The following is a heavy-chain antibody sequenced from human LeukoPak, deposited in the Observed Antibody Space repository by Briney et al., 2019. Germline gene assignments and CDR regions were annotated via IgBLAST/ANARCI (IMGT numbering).Heavy chain of an antibody. J-gene: IGHJ4*02. Sequence: GGSLRLSCEASGFSVSSNYMTWVRQAPGKGLEWVSVIYSGGSTYYADSVKGRFIISRDNSKNTVHLQMNSLKIEDTAMYHCAKDMAGAADYWGQGALVTVSS. D-gene: IGHD6-13*01. CDR3: AKDMAGAADY. CDR2: IYSGGST. V-gene: IGHV3-53*05. CDR1: GFSVSSNY.